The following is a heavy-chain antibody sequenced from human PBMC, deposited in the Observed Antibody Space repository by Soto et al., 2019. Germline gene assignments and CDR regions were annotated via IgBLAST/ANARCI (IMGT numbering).Heavy chain of an antibody. V-gene: IGHV3-30-3*01. CDR2: ISYDGSNK. CDR1: GFTFSSYA. D-gene: IGHD2-2*01. CDR3: ARDGYQKAAVFDY. J-gene: IGHJ4*02. Sequence: GGSLRLSCAASGFTFSSYAMHWVRQAPGKGLEWVAVISYDGSNKYYADSVKGRLTISRDNSKNTLYLQMNSLRAEDTAVYYCARDGYQKAAVFDYWGQGTLVTVSS.